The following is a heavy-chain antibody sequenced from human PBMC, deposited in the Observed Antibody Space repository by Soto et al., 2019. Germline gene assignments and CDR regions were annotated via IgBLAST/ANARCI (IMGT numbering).Heavy chain of an antibody. CDR3: AKLMYSFDSSSFSIDY. V-gene: IGHV3-30*18. D-gene: IGHD3-22*01. J-gene: IGHJ4*02. CDR1: GFTFSSYG. CDR2: ISYDGSNQ. Sequence: QAQLVESGGGVVQPGRSLRLSCAASGFTFSSYGMHWVRQAPGNGLDWVAAISYDGSNQYYADSVKGRFTISRDDSKNTLYLQVNSLRPEDTAVYYCAKLMYSFDSSSFSIDYWGQGTLVTVSS.